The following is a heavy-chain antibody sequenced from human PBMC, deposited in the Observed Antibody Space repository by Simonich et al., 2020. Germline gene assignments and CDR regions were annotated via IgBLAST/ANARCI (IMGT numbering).Heavy chain of an antibody. CDR3: ARASRGTWWYYYFDY. J-gene: IGHJ4*02. CDR2: NSASNGNT. Sequence: QVQLVQSGAEVKKPGTSVKVPCKASGYTFTSYGISWVGLAPGQGLEWMGRNSASNGNTNNAQKLPGRVTMTTDTSTSTAYMELRSLRSDDTAVYYCARASRGTWWYYYFDYWGQGTLVTVSS. CDR1: GYTFTSYG. D-gene: IGHD2-15*01. V-gene: IGHV1-18*01.